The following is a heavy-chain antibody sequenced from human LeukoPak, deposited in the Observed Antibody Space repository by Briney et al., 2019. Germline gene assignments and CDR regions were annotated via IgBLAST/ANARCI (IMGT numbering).Heavy chain of an antibody. CDR3: AKPVTGTGIIDY. D-gene: IGHD6-19*01. Sequence: PGGSLRLSCAASGFSFGTYAMNWVRQAPGKGLEWVSGISSSGKTIYYDDSVKGRFAISRDNSKNTLYLQMNSLRAEDTAMYYCAKPVTGTGIIDYWGQGTLVTVSS. J-gene: IGHJ4*02. CDR1: GFSFGTYA. V-gene: IGHV3-23*01. CDR2: ISSSGKTI.